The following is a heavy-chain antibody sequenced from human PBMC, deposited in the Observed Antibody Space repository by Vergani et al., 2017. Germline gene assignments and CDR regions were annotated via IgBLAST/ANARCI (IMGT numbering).Heavy chain of an antibody. J-gene: IGHJ4*02. CDR1: GGSLSSGGYY. CDR3: ARTDSSGYYYDFDY. Sequence: QVQLQESGPGLVKPSQTLSLTCTVSGGSLSSGGYYWSWIRQHPGKGLEWIGYIYYSGSTYYNPSLKSRVTISVDTSKNQFSLKLSSVTAADTAVYYCARTDSSGYYYDFDYWGQGTLVTVSS. D-gene: IGHD3-22*01. CDR2: IYYSGST. V-gene: IGHV4-31*03.